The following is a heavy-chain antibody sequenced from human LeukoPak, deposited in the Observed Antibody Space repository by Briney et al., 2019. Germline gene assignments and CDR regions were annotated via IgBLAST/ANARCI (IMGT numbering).Heavy chain of an antibody. D-gene: IGHD3-22*01. CDR3: ARRRYYDATGYLD. CDR1: GGSISSSSYY. J-gene: IGHJ1*01. Sequence: SETLSLTCTISGGSISSSSYYWDWIRQYPGKGLEWLGTIYYSGSTYYNASLKSRLFIPVDTSNNQFSLRLGFVTAADTAVYYCARRRYYDATGYLDWGQGTLITVSS. V-gene: IGHV4-39*01. CDR2: IYYSGST.